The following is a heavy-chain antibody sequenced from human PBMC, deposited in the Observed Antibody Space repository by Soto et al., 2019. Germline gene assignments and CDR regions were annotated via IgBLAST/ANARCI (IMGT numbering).Heavy chain of an antibody. Sequence: GGSLRLSCAASGFTFSSYAMSWVRQAPGKGLEWVSAISGSGGSTYYADSVKGRFTISRDNSKNTLYLQMNSLRAEDTAVYYCVRRRRSGQVGRDPVDYWGQGTLVTVSS. D-gene: IGHD6-19*01. CDR1: GFTFSSYA. J-gene: IGHJ4*02. CDR2: ISGSGGST. V-gene: IGHV3-23*01. CDR3: VRRRRSGQVGRDPVDY.